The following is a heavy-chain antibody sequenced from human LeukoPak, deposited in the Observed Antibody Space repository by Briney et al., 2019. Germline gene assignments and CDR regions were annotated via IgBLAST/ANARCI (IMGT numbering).Heavy chain of an antibody. D-gene: IGHD3-22*01. V-gene: IGHV3-21*01. CDR1: GFTFSSYS. CDR3: AREYYYDSSGYPYYYYYMDV. Sequence: GGSLRLSCAASGFTFSSYSMNWVRQAPGKGLEWVSSISSSSSYIYYADSVKGRFTISRDNAKNSLYLQMSSLRAEDTAVYYCAREYYYDSSGYPYYYYYMDVWGKGTTVTVSS. J-gene: IGHJ6*03. CDR2: ISSSSSYI.